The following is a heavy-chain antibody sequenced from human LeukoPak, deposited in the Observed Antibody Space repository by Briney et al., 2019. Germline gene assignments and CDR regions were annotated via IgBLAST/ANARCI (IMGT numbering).Heavy chain of an antibody. CDR2: ISAYNGNT. D-gene: IGHD3-22*01. J-gene: IGHJ4*02. V-gene: IGHV1-18*01. CDR1: GYTFTSYG. CDR3: ARDLYYYDSSGYYFDY. Sequence: GASVKVSCKASGYTFTSYGISWVRQAPGQGLEWMGWISAYNGNTNYAQKLQGRVTMTTDTSTSTAYMELRSLRSDDTAVYYCARDLYYYDSSGYYFDYWGQGTLVTVSS.